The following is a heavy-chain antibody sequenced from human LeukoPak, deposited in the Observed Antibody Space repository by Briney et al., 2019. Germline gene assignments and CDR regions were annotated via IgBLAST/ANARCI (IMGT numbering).Heavy chain of an antibody. Sequence: PLETLSLTCAVYGGSFSGYYWSWIRQPPGKGLEWIGEINHSGSTNYNPSLKSRVTISEDTSKNQFSLKLSSVTAADTAVYYCASLPVDIWGQGTMVTVSS. CDR1: GGSFSGYY. CDR2: INHSGST. J-gene: IGHJ3*02. V-gene: IGHV4-34*01. D-gene: IGHD1-14*01. CDR3: ASLPVDI.